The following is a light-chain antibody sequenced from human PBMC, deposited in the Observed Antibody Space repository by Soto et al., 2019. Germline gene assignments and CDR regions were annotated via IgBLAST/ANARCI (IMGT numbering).Light chain of an antibody. CDR3: QQSYNIPRT. Sequence: DIQMTQSPSSLSASVGDRVTITCRASQNIDTYLNWYLQKPGQAPKLLIYSAYSLQSGVSPRFSGDGSGTDVTLTISSLQPEDFPTYYCQQSYNIPRTIGQWATV. V-gene: IGKV1-39*01. J-gene: IGKJ1*01. CDR1: QNIDTY. CDR2: SAY.